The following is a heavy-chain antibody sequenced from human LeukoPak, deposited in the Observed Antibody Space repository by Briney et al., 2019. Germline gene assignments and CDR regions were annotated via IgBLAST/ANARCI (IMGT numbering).Heavy chain of an antibody. CDR2: IKQDGSEK. V-gene: IGHV3-7*03. Sequence: GGSLRLSCAASGFTFSSFWMSWVRQAPGKGLEWVANIKQDGSEKYYVASVKGRFTISRDNAKNSLYLQMNSLRAEDTAVYYCARDYSSGWYGHKDYFDCWGQGTLVTVSS. CDR1: GFTFSSFW. J-gene: IGHJ4*02. CDR3: ARDYSSGWYGHKDYFDC. D-gene: IGHD6-19*01.